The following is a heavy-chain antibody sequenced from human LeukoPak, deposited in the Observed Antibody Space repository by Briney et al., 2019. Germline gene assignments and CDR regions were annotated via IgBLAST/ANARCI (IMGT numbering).Heavy chain of an antibody. CDR3: TTELGGSYYFAYYYYGMDV. CDR2: IKSKTDGGTT. J-gene: IGHJ6*02. Sequence: SGGSLRLSCAASGFTFSNAWMSWVRQAPGKGLEWVGRIKSKTDGGTTDYAAPVKGRFTISRDDSKNTLYLQMNSLKTEDTAVYYCTTELGGSYYFAYYYYGMDVWGQGTTVTVSS. D-gene: IGHD1-26*01. V-gene: IGHV3-15*01. CDR1: GFTFSNAW.